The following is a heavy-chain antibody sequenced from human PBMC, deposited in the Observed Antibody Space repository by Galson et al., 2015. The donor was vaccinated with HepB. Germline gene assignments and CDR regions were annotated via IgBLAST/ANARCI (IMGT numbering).Heavy chain of an antibody. V-gene: IGHV3-21*01. Sequence: SLRLSCAASGFTFSDYSMNWVRQAPGPGLEWVSSISSTSTYIYYADSVEGRFTISRDNAKNSLFLQMSSLRAEDTAVYYCARGPDWEFDYWGQGTLVTVSS. D-gene: IGHD3/OR15-3a*01. CDR3: ARGPDWEFDY. J-gene: IGHJ4*02. CDR1: GFTFSDYS. CDR2: ISSTSTYI.